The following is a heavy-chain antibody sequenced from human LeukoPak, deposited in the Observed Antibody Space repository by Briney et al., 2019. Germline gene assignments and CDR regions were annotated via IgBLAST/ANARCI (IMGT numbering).Heavy chain of an antibody. Sequence: ASVKVSCKASGYTFTSYGISWVRQAPGQGLEWMGWISAYNGNTNYAQKLQGRVTMTTDTSTSTAYMELRSLRSDDTAVYYWARDSCSSTSCYYFDYWGQGTLVTVSS. J-gene: IGHJ4*02. CDR2: ISAYNGNT. D-gene: IGHD2-2*01. CDR3: ARDSCSSTSCYYFDY. V-gene: IGHV1-18*01. CDR1: GYTFTSYG.